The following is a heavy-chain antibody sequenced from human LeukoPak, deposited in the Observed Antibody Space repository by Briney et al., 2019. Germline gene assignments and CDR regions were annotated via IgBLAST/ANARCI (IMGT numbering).Heavy chain of an antibody. V-gene: IGHV3-30-3*01. J-gene: IGHJ4*02. Sequence: PGRSLRLSCACSGFTFSSYAMHWVRQAPGKGLECVAVISYDGSKKYYADSVKGRFTISRDNSKNTLYLQMNSLRAEDTTVYYCARDFSYSPNALDYWGQGTLVTVSS. D-gene: IGHD5-18*01. CDR1: GFTFSSYA. CDR2: ISYDGSKK. CDR3: ARDFSYSPNALDY.